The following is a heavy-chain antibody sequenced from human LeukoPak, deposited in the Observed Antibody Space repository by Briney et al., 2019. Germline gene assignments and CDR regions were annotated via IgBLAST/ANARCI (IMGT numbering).Heavy chain of an antibody. V-gene: IGHV4-34*12. J-gene: IGHJ4*02. CDR1: DGSFSGYY. CDR2: IIDTGST. CDR3: ARGLASGYPPIPFDY. D-gene: IGHD3-3*01. Sequence: PSETLTLTCAVYDGSFSGYYWTWIRQPPGKGLERIGEIIDTGSTKYNSSLKSRVTISVDTSKNQFSLSLDSVTAADTAVYYCARGLASGYPPIPFDYWGQGTLVTVSS.